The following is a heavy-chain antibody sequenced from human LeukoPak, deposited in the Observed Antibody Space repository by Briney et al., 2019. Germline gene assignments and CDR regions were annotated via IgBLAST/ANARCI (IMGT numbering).Heavy chain of an antibody. CDR2: VSNNGGYT. CDR1: GFTFSSSA. J-gene: IGHJ4*02. Sequence: GGSLRLSCAASGFTFSSSAMSWVRQAPGKGLEWVSAVSNNGGYTYYADSVQGRFTISRDNSKSTLCLQMNSLRAEDTAVYYCAKQLGYCSDGSCYFPYWGQGTLDTVSS. CDR3: AKQLGYCSDGSCYFPY. D-gene: IGHD2-15*01. V-gene: IGHV3-23*01.